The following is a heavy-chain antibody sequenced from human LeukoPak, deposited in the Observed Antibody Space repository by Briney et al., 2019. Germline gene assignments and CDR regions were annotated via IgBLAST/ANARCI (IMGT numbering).Heavy chain of an antibody. J-gene: IGHJ6*03. CDR1: GYTFTSYY. D-gene: IGHD5-12*01. V-gene: IGHV1-46*01. CDR2: INPSGGST. CDR3: AKSQRGYAPRRTYYYYMDV. Sequence: ASVKVSCKASGYTFTSYYMHWARQAPGQGLEWIGIINPSGGSTSYAQKFQGRVTMTRDMSTSTVYMELSSLRSEDTAVYYCAKSQRGYAPRRTYYYYMDVWGKGTTVTVSS.